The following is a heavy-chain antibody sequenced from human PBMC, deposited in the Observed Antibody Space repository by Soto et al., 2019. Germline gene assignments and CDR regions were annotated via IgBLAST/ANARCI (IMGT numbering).Heavy chain of an antibody. CDR2: IIPILGSA. D-gene: IGHD1-26*01. CDR1: GGTLSNYA. CDR3: ASRERVGAFDM. J-gene: IGHJ3*02. V-gene: IGHV1-69*01. Sequence: QVQLVQSGAEVKKPVSSVKVSCKASGGTLSNYAISWVRQAPGQGLEWMGGIIPILGSANYAQKFQDRVTITADESTSTTYMKLSRLRSEDAAVYYCASRERVGAFDMWGQGTMVTVSS.